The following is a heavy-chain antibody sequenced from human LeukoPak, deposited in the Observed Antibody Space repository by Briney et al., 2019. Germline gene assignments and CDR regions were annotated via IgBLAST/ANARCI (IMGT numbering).Heavy chain of an antibody. V-gene: IGHV3-11*01. D-gene: IGHD5-18*01. Sequence: GGSLRLSCAASGFTFSDYYMSWIRQAPGQGLEWVSYISSSGRTIYYSDSVKGRFTISRDNAKNSLYLQMNSLRPEDTAVYYCARDPLQLWSFDYWGQGTLVTVSS. J-gene: IGHJ4*02. CDR1: GFTFSDYY. CDR2: ISSSGRTI. CDR3: ARDPLQLWSFDY.